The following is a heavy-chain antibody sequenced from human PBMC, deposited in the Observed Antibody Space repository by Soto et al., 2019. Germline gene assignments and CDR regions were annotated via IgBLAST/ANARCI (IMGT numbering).Heavy chain of an antibody. Sequence: EVKLVESGGGLVKPGGSLRLSCAASGFTFSNYWMSWVRQPPGKRQEWVCRIKSKTDGGTTDYAAPVKGRFTISRDDSTNTLYLHMNSLKTEDTAVYYCTTDLLITMIVVGKVIWGQGTMVTVSS. J-gene: IGHJ3*02. V-gene: IGHV3-15*01. D-gene: IGHD3-22*01. CDR3: TTDLLITMIVVGKVI. CDR2: IKSKTDGGTT. CDR1: GFTFSNYW.